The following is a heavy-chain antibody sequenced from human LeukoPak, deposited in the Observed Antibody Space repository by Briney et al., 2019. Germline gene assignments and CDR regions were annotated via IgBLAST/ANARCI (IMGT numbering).Heavy chain of an antibody. V-gene: IGHV3-11*04. CDR3: ARADDSSSGYFDY. CDR2: ISSSGNSI. Sequence: PGGSLRLSCAASGFTFSDYYMSWIRQAPGKGLEWVSYISSSGNSISYADPVKGRFTISRDNAKNSLYLQMNSLRAEDTAVYYCARADDSSSGYFDYWGQGTLVTVSS. J-gene: IGHJ4*02. CDR1: GFTFSDYY. D-gene: IGHD6-6*01.